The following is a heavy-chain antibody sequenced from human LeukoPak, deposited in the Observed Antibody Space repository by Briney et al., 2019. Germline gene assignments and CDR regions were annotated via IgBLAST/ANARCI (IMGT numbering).Heavy chain of an antibody. Sequence: PGRSLRLSCAAAGFTFSSYGMHWVRQAPGKGLEWVAVIWYDGSNKYYADSVKGRFTISRDNSKNTLYLQMNSLRAEDTAVYYCASGGYSYGYRFDYWGQGTLVTVSS. CDR2: IWYDGSNK. CDR3: ASGGYSYGYRFDY. D-gene: IGHD5-18*01. J-gene: IGHJ4*02. CDR1: GFTFSSYG. V-gene: IGHV3-33*01.